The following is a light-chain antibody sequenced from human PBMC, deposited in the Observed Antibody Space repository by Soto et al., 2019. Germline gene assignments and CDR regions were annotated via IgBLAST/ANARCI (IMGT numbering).Light chain of an antibody. CDR1: QGISSY. Sequence: DIQLTQSPSLLSASVGDPAAMHCRASQGISSYLAWYQQKPGKAPKLLIYAASTLQSGVPSRFSGSGSGTEFTLTISSLQPEDFATYYCQQLNSYPLTFGGGTKVDI. CDR3: QQLNSYPLT. J-gene: IGKJ4*01. CDR2: AAS. V-gene: IGKV1-9*01.